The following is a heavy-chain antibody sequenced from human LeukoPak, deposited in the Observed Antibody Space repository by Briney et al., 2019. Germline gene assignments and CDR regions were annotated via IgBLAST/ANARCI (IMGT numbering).Heavy chain of an antibody. CDR3: ARVSAWELRS. V-gene: IGHV4-59*01. J-gene: IGHJ5*02. Sequence: TTSETLSLTCTVSGGSISSYYWSWIRQPPGKGLEWIGYLYFSGSTNYNPSLKSRVTISVDTSKNKFSLKLRSVIAADTAVYYCARVSAWELRSWGQGTLVTVSS. D-gene: IGHD1-26*01. CDR1: GGSISSYY. CDR2: LYFSGST.